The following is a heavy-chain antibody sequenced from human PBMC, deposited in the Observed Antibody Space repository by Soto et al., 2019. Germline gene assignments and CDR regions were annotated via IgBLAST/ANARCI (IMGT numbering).Heavy chain of an antibody. D-gene: IGHD3-3*01. J-gene: IGHJ6*02. V-gene: IGHV4-38-2*02. CDR1: GYSISSGYF. Sequence: SETLSLTCAVSGYSISSGYFWGWLRQPPGKGLEWIGSIYHSGSTYYNPSLKSRVTISVDTSKNQFSLKLSSVTAADTAVYYCARDPLTICGVVANYYYGMDVWGQGTTVTVSS. CDR3: ARDPLTICGVVANYYYGMDV. CDR2: IYHSGST.